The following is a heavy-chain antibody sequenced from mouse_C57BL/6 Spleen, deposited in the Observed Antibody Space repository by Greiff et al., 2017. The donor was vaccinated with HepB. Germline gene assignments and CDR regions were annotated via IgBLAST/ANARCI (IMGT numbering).Heavy chain of an antibody. J-gene: IGHJ4*01. CDR2: IYPSDSET. D-gene: IGHD2-4*01. Sequence: VQLQQPGAELVRPGSSVKLSCKASGYTFTSYWMDWVKQRPGQGLEWIGNIYPSDSETHYNQKFKDKATLTVDKSSSTAYMQLSSLTSEDSAVYYCARVLYDYDYYYAMDYWGQGTSVTVSS. CDR3: ARVLYDYDYYYAMDY. V-gene: IGHV1-61*01. CDR1: GYTFTSYW.